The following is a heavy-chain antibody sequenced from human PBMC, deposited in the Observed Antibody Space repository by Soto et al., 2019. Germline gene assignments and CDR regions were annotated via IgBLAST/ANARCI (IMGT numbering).Heavy chain of an antibody. D-gene: IGHD2-8*01. Sequence: GASVKVSCKASGYTFTSYGISWVRQAPGQGLEWMGWINAYNGNTNYAQKLQGRVTMTTDTSTDTAYMELSSLRSEDTAVYYCATDVNTKIPVWGQGTQVTVSS. V-gene: IGHV1-18*01. CDR1: GYTFTSYG. CDR3: ATDVNTKIPV. CDR2: INAYNGNT. J-gene: IGHJ4*02.